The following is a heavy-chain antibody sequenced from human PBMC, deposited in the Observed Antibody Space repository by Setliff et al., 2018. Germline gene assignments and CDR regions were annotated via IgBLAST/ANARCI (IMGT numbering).Heavy chain of an antibody. CDR3: ARGDFWVVGGAFDI. J-gene: IGHJ3*02. CDR2: INTNTGNP. CDR1: GYAFTGYY. V-gene: IGHV7-4-1*02. Sequence: VASVKVSCKASGYAFTGYYIHWVRQAPGQGLEWMGWINTNTGNPTYAQGFTGRFVSSLDTSVSTAYLQISSLKAEDTAVYYCARGDFWVVGGAFDIWGQGTMVTVSS. D-gene: IGHD3-3*01.